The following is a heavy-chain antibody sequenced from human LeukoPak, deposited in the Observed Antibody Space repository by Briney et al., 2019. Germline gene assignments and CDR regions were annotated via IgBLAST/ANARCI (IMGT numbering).Heavy chain of an antibody. D-gene: IGHD2-2*01. CDR1: GGSFSGYY. CDR2: INHSGST. CDR3: ARGRGYCSSTSCYVRFDP. Sequence: PSETLPLTCAVYGGSFSGYYWSWIRQPPGKGLEWIGEINHSGSTNYNPSLKSRVTISVDTSKNQFSLKLSSVTAADTAVYYCARGRGYCSSTSCYVRFDPWGQGTLVTVSS. V-gene: IGHV4-34*01. J-gene: IGHJ5*02.